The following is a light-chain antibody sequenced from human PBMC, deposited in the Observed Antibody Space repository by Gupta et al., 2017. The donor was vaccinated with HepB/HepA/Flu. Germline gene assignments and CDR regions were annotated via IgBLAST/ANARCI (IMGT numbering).Light chain of an antibody. J-gene: IGLJ2*01. V-gene: IGLV2-14*03. Sequence: QSALTQPASVSGSPGQSITISCPGTTSDVGSYKFVSWYQQHPGKAPKLMIYDVSNRPSGVSNRFSGSKSGNTASLTISGLQAEDEADYYCSSYTSSSKIVFGGGTKLTVL. CDR1: TSDVGSYKF. CDR3: SSYTSSSKIV. CDR2: DVS.